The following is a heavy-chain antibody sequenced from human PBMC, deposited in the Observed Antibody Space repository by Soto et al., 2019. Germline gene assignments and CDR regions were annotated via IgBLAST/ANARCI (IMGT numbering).Heavy chain of an antibody. Sequence: QVQLVQSGAEMKEPGSSVKVSCKTSGGTFSSSAISWLRQAPGQGLEWMGGIIPLFRTPDYAQKFQGRVTIAADESTSTAYMELSSLRSEDTAVYYGARDNDRLQVGGNYYYSLDVWGQGTTITVSS. V-gene: IGHV1-69*12. J-gene: IGHJ6*02. CDR3: ARDNDRLQVGGNYYYSLDV. CDR2: IIPLFRTP. D-gene: IGHD4-4*01. CDR1: GGTFSSSA.